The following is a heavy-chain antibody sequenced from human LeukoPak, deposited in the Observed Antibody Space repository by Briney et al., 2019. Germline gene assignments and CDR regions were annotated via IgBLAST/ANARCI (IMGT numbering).Heavy chain of an antibody. V-gene: IGHV4-39*07. J-gene: IGHJ4*02. CDR3: AKDRGYSSGSGGLDY. Sequence: SETLSLTCTVSGGSISSSSYYWGWIRQPPGKGLECIGTVFYNGATQYSPSLRSRVTISIDTSTNQFSLKLTSVTAADTAVYYCAKDRGYSSGSGGLDYWGQGTLVTVSS. D-gene: IGHD6-19*01. CDR1: GGSISSSSYY. CDR2: VFYNGAT.